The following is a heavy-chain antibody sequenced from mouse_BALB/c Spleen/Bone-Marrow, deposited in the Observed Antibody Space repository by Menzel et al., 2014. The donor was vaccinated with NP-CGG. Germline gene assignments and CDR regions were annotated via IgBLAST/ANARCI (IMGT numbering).Heavy chain of an antibody. D-gene: IGHD2-4*01. J-gene: IGHJ2*01. V-gene: IGHV5-6-5*01. CDR3: ARGYDYDFDY. CDR1: GFTFSNFA. CDR2: ISSGGSA. Sequence: EVNLVESGGGLVKPGGSLKLSCAASGFTFSNFAMSWVRQTPDKRLEWVASISSGGSAYYPDSVKGRLSISRDNARDILFLQMSSLRSEDTAMYHCARGYDYDFDYWGQGTTLTVSS.